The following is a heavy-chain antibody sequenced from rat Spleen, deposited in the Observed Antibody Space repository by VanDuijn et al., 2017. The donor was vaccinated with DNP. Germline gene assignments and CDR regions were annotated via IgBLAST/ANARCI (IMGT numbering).Heavy chain of an antibody. J-gene: IGHJ2*01. Sequence: EVQLVESDGGLVQPGRSLKLSCAASGFTFSDYYMAWVRQAPTKGLEWVATISYDGSSTYYRDSVKGRFTISRDNAKSTLYLQMDSLRSEDTAAYYCARHGSLGDSPFAYWGQGVMVTVSS. CDR1: GFTFSDYY. V-gene: IGHV5-29*01. CDR2: ISYDGSST. CDR3: ARHGSLGDSPFAY. D-gene: IGHD3-8*01.